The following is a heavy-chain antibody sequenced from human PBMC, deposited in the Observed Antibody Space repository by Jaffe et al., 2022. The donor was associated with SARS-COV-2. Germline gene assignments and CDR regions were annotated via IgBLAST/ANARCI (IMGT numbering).Heavy chain of an antibody. J-gene: IGHJ4*02. D-gene: IGHD6-19*01. Sequence: QVQLVESGGGVVQPGRSLRLSCAASGFTFSSYGMHWVRQAPGKGLEWVAVIWYDGSNKYYADSVKGRFTISRDNSKNTLYLQMNSLRAEDTAVYYCARDRGIAVAGTGLPVGYWGQGTLVTVSS. CDR1: GFTFSSYG. CDR3: ARDRGIAVAGTGLPVGY. V-gene: IGHV3-33*01. CDR2: IWYDGSNK.